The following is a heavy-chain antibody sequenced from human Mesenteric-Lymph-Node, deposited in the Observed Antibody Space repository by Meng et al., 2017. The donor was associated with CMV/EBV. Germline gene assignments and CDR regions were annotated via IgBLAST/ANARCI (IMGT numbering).Heavy chain of an antibody. CDR2: INSDGSNT. J-gene: IGHJ4*02. CDR3: ASYTPESTAYYFDY. D-gene: IGHD2-15*01. CDR1: GFTFSNNW. Sequence: GESLKISCAASGFTFSNNWMHWVRQAPGKGLVWVSRINSDGSNTNYADSVKGRFTISRDNAKNTLYLQMNSLRAEDTAVYYCASYTPESTAYYFDYWGQGTLVTVSS. V-gene: IGHV3-74*01.